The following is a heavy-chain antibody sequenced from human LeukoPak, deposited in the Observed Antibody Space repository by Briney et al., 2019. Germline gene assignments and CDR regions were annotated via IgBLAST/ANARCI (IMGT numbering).Heavy chain of an antibody. CDR3: ARNRYDFWSGYYNYFDY. CDR1: GGTFGTYT. D-gene: IGHD3-3*01. Sequence: SVKVSCKASGGTFGTYTISWVRQAPGQGLEWMGRILPIIHIPDYAQKFQDRVTITADESTSTAYMELSSLRSEDTAVYYCARNRYDFWSGYYNYFDYWGQGTLVTVSS. J-gene: IGHJ4*02. CDR2: ILPIIHIP. V-gene: IGHV1-69*02.